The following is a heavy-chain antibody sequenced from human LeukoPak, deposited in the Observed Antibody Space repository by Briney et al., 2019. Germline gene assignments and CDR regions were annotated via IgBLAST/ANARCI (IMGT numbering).Heavy chain of an antibody. CDR2: ISSSSSYI. Sequence: GGSLRLSCAASGFTFSSDSMNWVRQAPGKGLEWVSSISSSSSYIYYADSVKGRFTISRDNAKNSLYLQMNSLRAEDTAVYYCARETQYSSGWYLEGGFDPWGQGTLVTVSS. V-gene: IGHV3-21*01. CDR1: GFTFSSDS. CDR3: ARETQYSSGWYLEGGFDP. J-gene: IGHJ5*02. D-gene: IGHD6-19*01.